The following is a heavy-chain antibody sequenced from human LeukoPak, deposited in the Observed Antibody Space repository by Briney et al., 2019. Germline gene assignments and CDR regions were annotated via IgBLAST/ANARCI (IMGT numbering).Heavy chain of an antibody. V-gene: IGHV3-7*03. CDR1: GFTFSAYW. J-gene: IGHJ4*02. CDR2: IKQDGSEK. CDR3: VRDWDY. Sequence: PGGSLRLSCTASGFTFSAYWMSWVRQAPGKGLEWVANIKQDGSEKYFVDSVKGRFTISRDNAKNSVYLQMNSLRVEDTAVYYCVRDWDYGGQGTLVTVSS.